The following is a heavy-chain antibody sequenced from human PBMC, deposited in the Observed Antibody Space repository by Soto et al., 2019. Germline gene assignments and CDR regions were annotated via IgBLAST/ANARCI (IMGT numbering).Heavy chain of an antibody. CDR1: GFTFNDYG. CDR2: IWYDGTQK. V-gene: IGHV3-33*01. D-gene: IGHD4-17*01. Sequence: QVQLVESGGGVVQPGRSLRLSCAASGFTFNDYGMHWVRQAPGKGLERVAFIWYDGTQKHYVDSVRGRFTISRDNSNNTLYLQMIRLKAEDTAVYYCARPNGVGNWLDPWGQGTLVTVSS. CDR3: ARPNGVGNWLDP. J-gene: IGHJ5*02.